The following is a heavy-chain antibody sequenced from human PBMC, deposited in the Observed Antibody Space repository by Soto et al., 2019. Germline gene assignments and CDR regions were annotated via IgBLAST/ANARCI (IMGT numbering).Heavy chain of an antibody. CDR1: GGTFSSYT. D-gene: IGHD4-17*01. CDR2: IIPILGIA. Sequence: QVQLVQTGAEVKKPGSSVKVSCKASGGTFSSYTISWVRQAPGQGLEWMGRIIPILGIANYAQKFQGRVTITADKSTSTAYMELSSLRSEDTAVYYCARVRDDYGGPHPDYWGQGTLVTVSS. V-gene: IGHV1-69*02. J-gene: IGHJ4*02. CDR3: ARVRDDYGGPHPDY.